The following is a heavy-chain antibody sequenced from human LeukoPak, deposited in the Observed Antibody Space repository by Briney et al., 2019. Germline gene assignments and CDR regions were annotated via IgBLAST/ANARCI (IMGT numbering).Heavy chain of an antibody. CDR2: IISKTYGRTA. Sequence: GRSLGLSCTGSGFTFGDYAMSWVRQAPGKGLEWVGLIISKTYGRTAEYAASVKGRFTISRDDSKGFAYLQMNSLQTEDTAVYYCTRGLTVVGAKYYFDYWGQGTLVTVSS. J-gene: IGHJ4*02. CDR1: GFTFGDYA. CDR3: TRGLTVVGAKYYFDY. V-gene: IGHV3-49*04. D-gene: IGHD1-26*01.